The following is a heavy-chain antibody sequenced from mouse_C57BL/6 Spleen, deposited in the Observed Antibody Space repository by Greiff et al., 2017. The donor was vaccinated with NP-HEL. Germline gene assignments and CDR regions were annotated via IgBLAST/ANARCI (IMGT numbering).Heavy chain of an antibody. CDR1: GFTFSDYW. V-gene: IGHV6-3*01. CDR2: IRLKSDNYAS. D-gene: IGHD1-1*01. Sequence: EVQVEESGGGLVQPGGSMTLSCVASGFTFSDYWMNWVRQSPVKGLEWVAQIRLKSDNYASHYAESVKGRFTISGDESTSSVYMQMSSLRAEDTGIYYCTGGDYYGSSPAGFAYWGQGTLVTVSA. J-gene: IGHJ3*01. CDR3: TGGDYYGSSPAGFAY.